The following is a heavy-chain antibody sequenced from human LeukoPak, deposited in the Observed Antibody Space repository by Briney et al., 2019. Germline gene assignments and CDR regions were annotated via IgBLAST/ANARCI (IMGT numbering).Heavy chain of an antibody. V-gene: IGHV4-30-4*08. Sequence: PSETLSLTCTVSGGSISSGDYYWSWIRQPPGKGLEWIGYIYYSGSTYYNPSLKSRVTISVDTSKNQFSLRLSSVTAADTAVYYCARAVATRTDDAFDIWGQGTMDTVSS. CDR1: GGSISSGDYY. J-gene: IGHJ3*02. CDR2: IYYSGST. CDR3: ARAVATRTDDAFDI. D-gene: IGHD2-15*01.